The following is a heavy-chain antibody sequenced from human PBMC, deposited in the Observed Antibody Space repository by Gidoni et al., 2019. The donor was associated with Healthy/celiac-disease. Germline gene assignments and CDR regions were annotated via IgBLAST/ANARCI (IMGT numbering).Heavy chain of an antibody. V-gene: IGHV3-9*01. CDR2: ISWNSGSI. CDR3: AKEKASWAVAGNGFDY. D-gene: IGHD6-19*01. CDR1: GFTFDDYA. J-gene: IGHJ4*02. Sequence: EVQLVESGGGLVQPGRSLRLSCAASGFTFDDYAMHWVRQAPGKGLEWVSGISWNSGSIGYADSGKGRFTISRDNAKNSLYLQMNSLRAEDTALYYCAKEKASWAVAGNGFDYWGQGTLVTVSS.